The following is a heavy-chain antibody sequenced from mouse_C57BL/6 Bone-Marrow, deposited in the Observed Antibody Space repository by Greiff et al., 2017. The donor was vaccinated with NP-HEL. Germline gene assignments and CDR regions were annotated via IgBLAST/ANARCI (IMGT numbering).Heavy chain of an antibody. CDR3: ARSGNYFYYYAMDY. CDR2: IYPRDGST. V-gene: IGHV1-85*01. D-gene: IGHD2-1*01. Sequence: QVQLKESGPELVKPGASVKLSCKASGYTFTSYDINWVKQRPGQGLEWIGWIYPRDGSTKYNEKFKGKATLTVDTSSSTAYMELHSLTSEDSAVYFCARSGNYFYYYAMDYWGQGTSVTVSS. J-gene: IGHJ4*01. CDR1: GYTFTSYD.